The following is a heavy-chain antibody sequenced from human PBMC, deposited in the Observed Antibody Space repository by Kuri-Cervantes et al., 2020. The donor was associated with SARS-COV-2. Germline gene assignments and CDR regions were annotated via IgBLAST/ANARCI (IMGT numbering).Heavy chain of an antibody. CDR1: GFTFSSYA. V-gene: IGHV3-64D*08. CDR3: VKTPNYDFWSGYYYFDY. D-gene: IGHD3-3*01. J-gene: IGHJ4*02. Sequence: GESLKISCSASGFTFSSYAMHWVRQAPGKGLEYVSAISSNGGSTYYADSVKGRFTISRDNSKNTLYLQMSSLRAEDTAVYYCVKTPNYDFWSGYYYFDYWGQGTLVTVSS. CDR2: ISSNGGST.